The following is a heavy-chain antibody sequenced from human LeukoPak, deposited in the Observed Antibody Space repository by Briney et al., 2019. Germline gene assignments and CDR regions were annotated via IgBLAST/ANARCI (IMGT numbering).Heavy chain of an antibody. CDR2: IIPIFGTT. J-gene: IGHJ4*02. CDR3: ARDGAAAGYIDY. V-gene: IGHV1-69*06. D-gene: IGHD6-13*01. Sequence: GSSVKVSCKASGGTFSSYAISWVRQAPGQGLEWMGGIIPIFGTTNYAQKFQGRVTITADKSTSTAYMELSSLRSEDTAVYYCARDGAAAGYIDYWGQGTLVTVSS. CDR1: GGTFSSYA.